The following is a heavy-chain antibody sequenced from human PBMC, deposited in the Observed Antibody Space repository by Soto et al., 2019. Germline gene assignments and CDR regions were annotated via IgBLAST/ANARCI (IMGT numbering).Heavy chain of an antibody. CDR1: GYSFFSHW. J-gene: IGHJ4*02. D-gene: IGHD3-22*01. CDR3: ARRPWLSGYYDY. CDR2: IYPADSET. V-gene: IGHV5-51*01. Sequence: GESLKISCNGSGYSFFSHWIGWVRQMPWKGLEWVGIIYPADSETRYSPSFQGQVTISVDKSINTAYLQWSSLKASDTAMYYCARRPWLSGYYDYWGQGTLVTVSS.